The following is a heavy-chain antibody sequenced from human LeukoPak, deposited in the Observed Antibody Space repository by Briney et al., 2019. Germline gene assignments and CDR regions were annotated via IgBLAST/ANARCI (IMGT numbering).Heavy chain of an antibody. CDR2: INPSGGST. CDR3: ARDRALRGNSSGWYGVYDY. CDR1: GGTFSSYA. D-gene: IGHD6-19*01. J-gene: IGHJ4*02. Sequence: GASVKVSCKASGGTFSSYAISWVRQAPGQGLEWMGIINPSGGSTSYAQKFQGRVTMTRDTSTSTVYMELSSLRSEDTAVYYCARDRALRGNSSGWYGVYDYWGQGTLVTVSS. V-gene: IGHV1-46*01.